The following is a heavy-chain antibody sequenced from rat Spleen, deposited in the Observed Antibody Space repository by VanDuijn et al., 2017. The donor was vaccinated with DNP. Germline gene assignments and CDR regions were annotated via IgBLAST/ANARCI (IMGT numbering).Heavy chain of an antibody. Sequence: EVQLVESGGGLVQPGRSLKLSCAVSGLTFSDHNMAWVRQTPKKGLEWVASITNSGGSTYYRDSVKGRFTISRDNAKSTLYLQMDSLRSEDTATYYCTRDSGDWYFDFWGPGTMVTVSS. V-gene: IGHV5-20*01. J-gene: IGHJ1*01. CDR1: GLTFSDHN. CDR2: ITNSGGST. D-gene: IGHD1-1*01. CDR3: TRDSGDWYFDF.